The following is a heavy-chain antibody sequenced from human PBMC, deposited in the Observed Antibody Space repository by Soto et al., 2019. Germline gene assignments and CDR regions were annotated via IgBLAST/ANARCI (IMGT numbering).Heavy chain of an antibody. CDR3: ARHRPYYCYGMDV. CDR1: GGSISSGGYS. J-gene: IGHJ6*02. Sequence: TSETLSLTCAVSGGSISSGGYSWSWIRQPPGKGLEWIGYMYHSGSTYYNPSLKSRVTISVDTSKNQFSLKLSSVTAADTAVYYCARHRPYYCYGMDVWGQGTTVTVSS. CDR2: MYHSGST. V-gene: IGHV4-30-2*01.